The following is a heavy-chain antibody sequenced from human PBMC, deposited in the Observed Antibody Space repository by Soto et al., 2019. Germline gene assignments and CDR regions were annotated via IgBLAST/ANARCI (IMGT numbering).Heavy chain of an antibody. V-gene: IGHV1-8*01. J-gene: IGHJ4*02. CDR1: GYTFTRYD. CDR2: MNPDRDKR. Sequence: HVQLVQSGAEVKKPGASVRVSCKGSGYTFTRYDVHWVRQATGQGLEWMGWMNPDRDKRGYAQKFQGRITMSVDTSTYTVYMELSSLGSEDTAVYYCVRGANFDQWGQGTLVTVSS. CDR3: VRGANFDQ.